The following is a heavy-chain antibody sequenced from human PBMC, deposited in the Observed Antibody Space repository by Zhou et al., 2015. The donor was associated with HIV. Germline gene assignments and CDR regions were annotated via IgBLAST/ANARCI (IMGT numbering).Heavy chain of an antibody. CDR1: GAPFNTFA. V-gene: IGHV1-69*06. CDR3: ARDRGGATRPGWRYFDL. Sequence: QVYLVQSGAELRKPGSSVKVSCKTYGAPFNTFALNWVRQAPGQGLEWMGGITPILGTTKYAQKFQGRVTITADRSTNTAYMDLRGLSSEDTAMYYCARDRGGATRPGWRYFDLWGRGTLVTVSS. D-gene: IGHD1-26*01. J-gene: IGHJ2*01. CDR2: ITPILGTT.